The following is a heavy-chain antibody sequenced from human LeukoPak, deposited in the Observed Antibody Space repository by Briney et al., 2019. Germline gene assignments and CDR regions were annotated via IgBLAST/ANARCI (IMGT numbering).Heavy chain of an antibody. CDR2: ISSSSSYI. V-gene: IGHV3-21*04. D-gene: IGHD3-16*01. Sequence: KSGGSLRLSCAASGFTFSSYSMNWVRQAPGKGLEWVSSISSSSSYIYYADSVKGRFTISRDNSKNTLYLQMNSLRAEDTAVYYCAKVTFASPSLDYWGQGTLVTVSS. CDR1: GFTFSSYS. J-gene: IGHJ4*02. CDR3: AKVTFASPSLDY.